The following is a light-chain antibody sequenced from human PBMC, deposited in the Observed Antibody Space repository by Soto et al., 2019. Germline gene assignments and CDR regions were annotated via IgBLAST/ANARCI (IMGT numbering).Light chain of an antibody. CDR3: SSYTSSSTLV. V-gene: IGLV2-14*01. CDR2: DVS. CDR1: TSDVGGYNS. J-gene: IGLJ1*01. Sequence: SALTQPASVSGSPGQSITVSCTGTTSDVGGYNSVSWYQQHPGKVPKLMIYDVSNRPSGVSNRFSGSKSGNTASLTIPGLQAEDEADYYCSSYTSSSTLVFGTGTKVTVL.